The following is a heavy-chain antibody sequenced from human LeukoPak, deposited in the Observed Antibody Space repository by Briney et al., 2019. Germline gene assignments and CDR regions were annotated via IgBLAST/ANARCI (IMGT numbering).Heavy chain of an antibody. CDR1: GYSISRGYY. Sequence: PSETLSLTCTVSGYSISRGYYWGWIRQHPGEGLEWIGSIYHSGSTYYNPSRKSPVTISVDTSKNQFSVKLSSVTAAGTAVYYCGRARREMVDYWGQGTLVTVSS. J-gene: IGHJ4*02. CDR3: GRARREMVDY. D-gene: IGHD5-24*01. CDR2: IYHSGST. V-gene: IGHV4-38-2*02.